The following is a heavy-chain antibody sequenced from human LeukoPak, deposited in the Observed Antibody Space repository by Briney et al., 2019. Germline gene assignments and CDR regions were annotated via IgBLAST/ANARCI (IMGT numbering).Heavy chain of an antibody. Sequence: GGSLRLSCAASGFTFSDHYMSWIRQAPGKGLEWVSYISSSGSTIYYADSVKGRFTISRDNAKNSLYLQMNSLSAEDTAVYYCAAYTYYDFWRGIGGWFDPWGQGTLVTVSS. D-gene: IGHD3-3*01. CDR1: GFTFSDHY. J-gene: IGHJ5*02. CDR3: AAYTYYDFWRGIGGWFDP. V-gene: IGHV3-11*01. CDR2: ISSSGSTI.